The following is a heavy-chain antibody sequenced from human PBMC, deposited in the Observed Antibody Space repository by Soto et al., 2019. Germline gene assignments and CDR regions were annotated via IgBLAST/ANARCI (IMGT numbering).Heavy chain of an antibody. Sequence: VGSLRLSCAACGFTCMGFLVNWFRQAPGKGLEWVAIIKEDGSEKYYVDSVKCRFSISRHNANNSLYLQMDSLRVEDTAVYYCVRGSGFLIEPWGKGTTVTVSS. D-gene: IGHD5-12*01. V-gene: IGHV3-7*01. CDR1: GFTCMGFL. J-gene: IGHJ6*04. CDR3: VRGSGFLIEP. CDR2: IKEDGSEK.